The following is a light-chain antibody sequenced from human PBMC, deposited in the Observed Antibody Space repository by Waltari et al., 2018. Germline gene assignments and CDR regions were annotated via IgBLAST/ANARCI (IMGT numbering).Light chain of an antibody. V-gene: IGKV3-20*01. CDR1: QSVSSSY. J-gene: IGKJ2*01. Sequence: EIVLTQSPCTLSLSPGERATLSCRASQSVSSSYLAWYQQKPGQAPRLLIYGASSRATGIPDRFSGSGSGTDFTLTISRLEPEDFVVYYCQQYGSSPYTFGQGTKLEIK. CDR3: QQYGSSPYT. CDR2: GAS.